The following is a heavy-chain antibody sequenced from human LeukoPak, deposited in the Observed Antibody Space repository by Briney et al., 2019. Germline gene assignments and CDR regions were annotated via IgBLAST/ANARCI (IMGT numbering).Heavy chain of an antibody. D-gene: IGHD6-6*01. CDR2: IGGDGGNT. CDR3: AKGSRSSRPYYFDY. CDR1: GFSFSRYA. J-gene: IGHJ4*02. V-gene: IGHV3-23*01. Sequence: GGSLRLSCEPSGFSFSRYAMSWVRQAPGKGLEWVSAIGGDGGNTYHADSVKGRFTISRDNAKNKLFLQMDSLRVEDTATYYCAKGSRSSRPYYFDYWGQGTLVTVSS.